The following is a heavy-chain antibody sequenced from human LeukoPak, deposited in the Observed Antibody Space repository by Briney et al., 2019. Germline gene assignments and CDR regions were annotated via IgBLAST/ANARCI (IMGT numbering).Heavy chain of an antibody. J-gene: IGHJ2*01. CDR2: IWYDGSNK. D-gene: IGHD6-13*01. CDR1: GFTFSSYG. Sequence: GGSLRLSCAASGFTFSSYGIHWVRQAPGKGLEWVTVIWYDGSNKFYADSVKGRFTISRDNSKNTVFVQMDNLRGEDTAVYYCARDSGYSRSSGYWYFDLWGRGTLVTVSS. CDR3: ARDSGYSRSSGYWYFDL. V-gene: IGHV3-33*01.